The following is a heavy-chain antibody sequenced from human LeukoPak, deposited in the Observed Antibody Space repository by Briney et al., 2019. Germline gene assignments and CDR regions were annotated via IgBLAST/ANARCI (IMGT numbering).Heavy chain of an antibody. J-gene: IGHJ5*02. V-gene: IGHV4-59*12. D-gene: IGHD2-15*01. CDR3: AREGYCSGSSTRCNWFDP. CDR1: GGSISSYY. CDR2: IYYSGST. Sequence: SETLSLTCTVSGGSISSYYWSWIRQPPGKGLEWIGYIYYSGSTNYNPSLKSRVTISVDTSKNQFSLKLSSVTAADTAVYYCAREGYCSGSSTRCNWFDPWGQGTLVTVSS.